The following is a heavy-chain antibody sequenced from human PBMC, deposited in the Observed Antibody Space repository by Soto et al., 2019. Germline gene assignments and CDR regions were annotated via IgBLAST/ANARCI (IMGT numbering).Heavy chain of an antibody. Sequence: QVQLVQSGAEVKKPGSSVKVSCKASGGTFSSYAISWVRQAPGQGLEWMGGIIPIFGTANYAQKFQGRVXITAXEXSSTAYMELSSLRSEATAVYYCARELATVVTGWFDPWGQGTLVTVSS. CDR2: IIPIFGTA. CDR3: ARELATVVTGWFDP. V-gene: IGHV1-69*12. CDR1: GGTFSSYA. J-gene: IGHJ5*02. D-gene: IGHD4-17*01.